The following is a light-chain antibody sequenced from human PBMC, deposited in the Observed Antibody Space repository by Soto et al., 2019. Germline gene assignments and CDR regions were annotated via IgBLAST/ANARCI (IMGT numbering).Light chain of an antibody. CDR1: QSVSTY. CDR3: QHRNNWPPVAA. Sequence: EIVLTQSPATLSLSPGERATLSCRASQSVSTYLAWYQQKPGQAPRLLLYGASNRASGIPARFSGSGSATDFTLTISSLEPEDFAVYYCQHRNNWPPVAAFGGGTKVEIK. J-gene: IGKJ4*01. V-gene: IGKV3-11*01. CDR2: GAS.